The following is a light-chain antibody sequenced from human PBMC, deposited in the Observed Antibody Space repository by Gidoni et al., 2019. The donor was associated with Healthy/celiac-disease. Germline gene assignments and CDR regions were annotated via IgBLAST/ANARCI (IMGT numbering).Light chain of an antibody. Sequence: AIRITQSPPSLSASTGDRVTITCRASQGISSYLAWYQQKPGKAPKLLIYAASTLQSGVPSRFSGSGSGTDFTLTISCLQSEDFATYYCQQYYSYPRTFXQXTKVEIK. CDR1: QGISSY. V-gene: IGKV1-8*01. CDR2: AAS. J-gene: IGKJ1*01. CDR3: QQYYSYPRT.